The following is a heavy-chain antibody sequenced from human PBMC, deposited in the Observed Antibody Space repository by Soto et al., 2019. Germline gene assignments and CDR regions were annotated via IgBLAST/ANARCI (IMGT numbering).Heavy chain of an antibody. CDR1: VGSISSYY. J-gene: IGHJ4*02. CDR3: ARNIAAAGSPHFDY. Sequence: SETLSLTCTVSVGSISSYYWSWIRQPPGKGLEWIGYIYYSGSTNYNPSLKSRVTISVDTSKNQFSLKLSSVTAADTAVYYCARNIAAAGSPHFDYWGQGTLVTVS. D-gene: IGHD6-13*01. CDR2: IYYSGST. V-gene: IGHV4-59*01.